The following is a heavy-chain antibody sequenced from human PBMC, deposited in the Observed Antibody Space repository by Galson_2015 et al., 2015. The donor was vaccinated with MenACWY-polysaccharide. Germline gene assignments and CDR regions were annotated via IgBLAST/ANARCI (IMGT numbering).Heavy chain of an antibody. J-gene: IGHJ4*02. Sequence: SLRLSCAASGFTFSSYAMHWVRQAPGKGLEWVAIIWYDGSNKYYADSVKGRFTISRDNSKNTLYLQMNSLRVEDTAMYFCARGGIHLGSDYWGQGTVVTVSS. V-gene: IGHV3-33*01. CDR1: GFTFSSYA. D-gene: IGHD5-18*01. CDR3: ARGGIHLGSDY. CDR2: IWYDGSNK.